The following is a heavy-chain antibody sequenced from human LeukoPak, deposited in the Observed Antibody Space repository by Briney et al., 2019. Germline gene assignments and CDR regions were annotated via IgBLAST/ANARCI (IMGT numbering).Heavy chain of an antibody. CDR2: ISTYNGNT. V-gene: IGHV1-18*01. CDR1: GYTFTSFG. Sequence: ASVKVSCKASGYTFTSFGISWVRQDPGQGLEWMGWISTYNGNTNYAQKLQGRVTMTTDTSTSRVYMDLRSLRSDDTAVYYCARDRAGSAWYTTFDYWGQGTLVTVSS. CDR3: ARDRAGSAWYTTFDY. D-gene: IGHD6-19*01. J-gene: IGHJ4*02.